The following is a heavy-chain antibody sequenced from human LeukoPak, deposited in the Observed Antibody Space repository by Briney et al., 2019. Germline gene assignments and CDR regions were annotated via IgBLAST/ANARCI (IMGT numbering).Heavy chain of an antibody. Sequence: SETLSLTCTVSGGSIISYYWSWIRQPPGKGLEWIRYIYHSGSTNYNPSLKSRVTISVDTSKNQFSLKLSSVTAADTAVYYCARGGYDFIGLSWFDYWGQGTLVTVSS. CDR2: IYHSGST. J-gene: IGHJ5*01. V-gene: IGHV4-59*01. CDR3: ARGGYDFIGLSWFDY. CDR1: GGSIISYY. D-gene: IGHD5-12*01.